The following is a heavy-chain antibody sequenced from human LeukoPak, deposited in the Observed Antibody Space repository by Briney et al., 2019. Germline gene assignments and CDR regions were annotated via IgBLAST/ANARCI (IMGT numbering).Heavy chain of an antibody. V-gene: IGHV3-7*01. Sequence: AGGSLRLSCAASGFTFSSHWMSWVRQAPGKGLEWVANIKQDGSEKYYVDSVKGRFTISRDNAKNSLYLQMNSLRAEDTAVYYCARAQYWGQGTLVTVSS. CDR1: GFTFSSHW. J-gene: IGHJ4*02. CDR3: ARAQY. CDR2: IKQDGSEK.